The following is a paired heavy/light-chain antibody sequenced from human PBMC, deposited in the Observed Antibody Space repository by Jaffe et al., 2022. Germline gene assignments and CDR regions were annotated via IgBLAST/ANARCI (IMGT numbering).Light chain of an antibody. CDR3: QQYNNWPYT. CDR1: QSVSNN. V-gene: IGKV3-15*01. CDR2: GAS. Sequence: EIVMTQSPGTLSVSPGERATLSCRASQSVSNNLAWYQQKPGQSPRLLIYGASTRATGIPARFSGSGSGTEFTLTISSLQSEDFALYYCQQYNNWPYTFGQGTKLEIK. J-gene: IGKJ2*01.
Heavy chain of an antibody. Sequence: EVQLLESGGGLVQPGGSLRVSCVVSEFTFTTYAMSWVRQAPGKGLEWVSGISGSGSSTYHADSVKGRFAISRDNSKNTLYLQMNSLRAEDTALYYCAKESGYSGGWYDFWGQGTLVIVSS. CDR2: ISGSGSST. V-gene: IGHV3-23*01. J-gene: IGHJ5*01. CDR1: EFTFTTYA. CDR3: AKESGYSGGWYDF. D-gene: IGHD6-19*01.